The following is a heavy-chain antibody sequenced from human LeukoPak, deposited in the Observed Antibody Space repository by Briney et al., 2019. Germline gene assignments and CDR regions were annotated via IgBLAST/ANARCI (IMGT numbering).Heavy chain of an antibody. D-gene: IGHD2/OR15-2a*01. CDR2: IKPDGSQK. V-gene: IGHV3-7*01. Sequence: GGSLTLSCEASGFTFSGNWMSWVRQAPGKGLEWVASIKPDGSQKLYVDSVKGRFTISRDNTKSSLYLQMNSLGAEDTAIYYCAKLLGTSTSYDSWGQGTRVTVSS. J-gene: IGHJ4*02. CDR1: GFTFSGNW. CDR3: AKLLGTSTSYDS.